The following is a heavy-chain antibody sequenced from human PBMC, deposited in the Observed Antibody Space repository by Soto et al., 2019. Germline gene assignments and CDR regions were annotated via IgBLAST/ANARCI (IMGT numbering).Heavy chain of an antibody. CDR2: VHYGGNT. CDR3: ARIAVTVTPSFDP. V-gene: IGHV4-59*01. D-gene: IGHD6-19*01. Sequence: PSETLSLTCTVSGVSITSYYWSWIREPPGKGLEWIGHVHYGGNTNYSPSLKSRVTISIDTSKKQFSLRLSSVTAADTAVYYCARIAVTVTPSFDPWGQGTLVTVSS. CDR1: GVSITSYY. J-gene: IGHJ5*02.